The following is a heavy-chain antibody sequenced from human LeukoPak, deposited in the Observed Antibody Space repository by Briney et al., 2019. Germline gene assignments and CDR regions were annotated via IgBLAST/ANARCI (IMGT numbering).Heavy chain of an antibody. Sequence: PGGSLRLSCAASGFTFSSYWMSWVLQAPGKGLEWVANIKQDGSEKYYVDSVKGRFTISRDNAKNSLYLQMNSLRAEDTAVYYCARGDRGVIIPADDTYYYYYGMDVWGKGTTVTVSS. CDR1: GFTFSSYW. CDR2: IKQDGSEK. J-gene: IGHJ6*04. D-gene: IGHD3-10*01. V-gene: IGHV3-7*03. CDR3: ARGDRGVIIPADDTYYYYYGMDV.